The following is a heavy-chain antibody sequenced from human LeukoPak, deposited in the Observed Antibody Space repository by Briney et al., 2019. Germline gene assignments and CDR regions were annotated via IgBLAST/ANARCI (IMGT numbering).Heavy chain of an antibody. D-gene: IGHD6-19*01. CDR3: ARDRELNSSGSRFDY. V-gene: IGHV3-23*01. CDR1: GFTFSSYA. Sequence: GGSLRLSCAASGFTFSSYAMSWVRQAPGKGLEWVSAISGSGGSTYYADSVKGRFTISRDNSKNTLYLQMNSLRAEDTAVYYCARDRELNSSGSRFDYWGQGTLVTVSS. CDR2: ISGSGGST. J-gene: IGHJ4*02.